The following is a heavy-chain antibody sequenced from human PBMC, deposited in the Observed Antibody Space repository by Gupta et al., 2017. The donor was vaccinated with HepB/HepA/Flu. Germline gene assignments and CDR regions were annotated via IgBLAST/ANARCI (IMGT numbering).Heavy chain of an antibody. CDR2: SKTKTEVGFR. CDR3: DKEPLGDC. D-gene: IGHD2/OR15-2a*01. J-gene: IGHJ4*02. CDR1: GFIFSNVW. Sequence: EVQLVESGGGLVKPGGSLRLSCAASGFIFSNVWMSWFREAPGKGLEWLGPSKTKTEVGFRDYAAPVKERFTRARDDAKNNLSPQMXGXNTGEAXCNACDKEPLGDCWGQGTLVTVSS. V-gene: IGHV3-15*01.